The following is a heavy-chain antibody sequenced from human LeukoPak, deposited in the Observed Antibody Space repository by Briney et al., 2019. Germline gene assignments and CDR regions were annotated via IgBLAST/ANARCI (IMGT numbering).Heavy chain of an antibody. CDR2: IYYTGST. CDR3: ARHYSSSPGNWFDP. J-gene: IGHJ5*02. V-gene: IGHV4-59*01. CDR1: GGTISSYY. D-gene: IGHD6-6*01. Sequence: PSETLSLTCTVSGGTISSYYWSWIRQPPGKGLEWIGSIYYTGSTNYNPSLKSRVTISTDTSKNHFSLMLRSVTAADTAVYYCARHYSSSPGNWFDPWGQGTLVTVPS.